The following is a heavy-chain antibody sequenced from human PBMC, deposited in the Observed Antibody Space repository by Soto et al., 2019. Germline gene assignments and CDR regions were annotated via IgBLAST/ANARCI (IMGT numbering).Heavy chain of an antibody. CDR1: GFTFSTYW. J-gene: IGHJ3*02. Sequence: GGSLRLSCAASGFTFSTYWMGWVRRAPGKGLEWVANIKQDGSEIYYVDSVKGRFTISRDNAKNSLYLQMNSLRAEDTAVYYCARGRWLRDAFAIWGQGTMVTVSS. CDR3: ARGRWLRDAFAI. V-gene: IGHV3-7*05. CDR2: IKQDGSEI. D-gene: IGHD5-12*01.